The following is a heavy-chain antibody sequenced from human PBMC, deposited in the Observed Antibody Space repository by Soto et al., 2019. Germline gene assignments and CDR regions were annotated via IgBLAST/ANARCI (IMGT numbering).Heavy chain of an antibody. CDR2: INPNSGGT. V-gene: IGHV1-2*02. CDR1: GYTFTGYY. CDR3: ARDGYSSSPEPPYYYYYYGMDV. J-gene: IGHJ6*02. Sequence: ASVKVSCKASGYTFTGYYMHWVRQAPGQGLEWMGWINPNSGGTNYAQKFQGRVTMTRGTSISTAYMELSRLRSDDTAVYYCARDGYSSSPEPPYYYYYYGMDVWGQGTTVTVSS. D-gene: IGHD6-13*01.